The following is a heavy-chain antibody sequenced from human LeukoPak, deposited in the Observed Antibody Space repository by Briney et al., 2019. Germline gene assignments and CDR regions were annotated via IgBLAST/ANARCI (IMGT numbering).Heavy chain of an antibody. CDR3: ATLDRVAIFGVVTNY. J-gene: IGHJ4*02. V-gene: IGHV1-2*02. CDR2: INPNSGGT. D-gene: IGHD3-3*01. CDR1: GYTFTGYY. Sequence: ASVKVSCKASGYTFTGYYMHWVRQAPGQGLEWMGWINPNSGGTNYAQKFQGRVTMTRDTSISTAYMELSRLRSDDTAVYYCATLDRVAIFGVVTNYWGQGTLVTVSS.